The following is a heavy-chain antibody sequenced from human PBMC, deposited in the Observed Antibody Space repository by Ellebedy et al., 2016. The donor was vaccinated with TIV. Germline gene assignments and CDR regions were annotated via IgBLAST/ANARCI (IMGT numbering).Heavy chain of an antibody. CDR1: GGSISSGDYY. CDR2: IYYSGST. Sequence: SETLSLXCTVSGGSISSGDYYWSWIRQPPGKGLEWIGYIYYSGSTYYNPSLKSRVTISVDTSKNQFSLKLSSVTAADTAVYYCARGYYYDSSGYYYVEDYWGQGTLVTVSS. V-gene: IGHV4-30-4*01. J-gene: IGHJ4*02. D-gene: IGHD3-22*01. CDR3: ARGYYYDSSGYYYVEDY.